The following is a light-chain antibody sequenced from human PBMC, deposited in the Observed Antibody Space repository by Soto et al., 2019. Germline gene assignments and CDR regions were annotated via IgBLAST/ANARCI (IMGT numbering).Light chain of an antibody. V-gene: IGLV2-14*03. CDR2: DVS. CDR1: SSDVGGYKY. Sequence: QSALTQPASVSGSPGQSIAISCTGTSSDVGGYKYVSWYQQHPDKAPKLMIYDVSNRPPGVSDRFSGSKSGNTASLTITGLQAEDEAEYYRSAYTSSSNYVFGTGTKVTVL. J-gene: IGLJ1*01. CDR3: SAYTSSSNYV.